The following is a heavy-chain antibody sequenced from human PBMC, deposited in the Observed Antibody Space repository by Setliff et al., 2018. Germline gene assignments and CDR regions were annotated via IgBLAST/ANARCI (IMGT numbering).Heavy chain of an antibody. D-gene: IGHD3-3*01. J-gene: IGHJ6*01. CDR1: GYTFSNYG. CDR2: ISGYDGNT. CDR3: ARERIYDGLNYNGMDV. Sequence: ASVKVSCKTSGYTFSNYGVSWVQQAPGQGLEWMGWISGYDGNTKYAQNLHGRVTMTTDTSTTTAYMELRSLRSDDTAVYYCARERIYDGLNYNGMDVWGQGTTVTVSS. V-gene: IGHV1-18*01.